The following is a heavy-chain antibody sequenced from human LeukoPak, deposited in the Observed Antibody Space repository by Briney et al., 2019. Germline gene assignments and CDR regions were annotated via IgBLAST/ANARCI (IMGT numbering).Heavy chain of an antibody. CDR1: GFTFSSYG. D-gene: IGHD2-2*03. Sequence: GGSLRLSSAASGFTFSSYGMSWVRQAPGKGLEWVSGISGSGSGTYYADSVKGRFTISRDNSKNTLYLQMNSLRAEDTAVYYCATHGSAHYYMDVWGKGTTVTISS. CDR3: ATHGSAHYYMDV. V-gene: IGHV3-23*01. CDR2: ISGSGSGT. J-gene: IGHJ6*03.